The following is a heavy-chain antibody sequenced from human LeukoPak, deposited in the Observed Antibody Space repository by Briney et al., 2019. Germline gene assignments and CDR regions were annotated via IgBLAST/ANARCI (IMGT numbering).Heavy chain of an antibody. CDR2: IYGGGST. V-gene: IGHV3-66*01. J-gene: IGHJ4*02. CDR3: ARDISSGWLTFDY. Sequence: GGPLRLSCAASGFTVSSNYMSWVRQAPGKGLEWVSVIYGGGSTYYADSVKGRFTISRDNSKNTLYLQMSSLRAEDTAVYYCARDISSGWLTFDYWGQGTLVTVSS. CDR1: GFTVSSNY. D-gene: IGHD6-19*01.